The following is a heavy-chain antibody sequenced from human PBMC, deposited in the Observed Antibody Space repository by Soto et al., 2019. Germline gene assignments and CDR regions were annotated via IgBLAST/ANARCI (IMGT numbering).Heavy chain of an antibody. J-gene: IGHJ4*02. Sequence: EVQLLESGGGLVQPGGSLRLSCAASGFTFSNYAMNWVRQAPGKGLEWVSAISGSGGNTFYADSVKGRFTISRDNSQNTLYLQMNSPRAEDKAIYCGAKETSVVVEAATDYWGQGTLVTVSS. V-gene: IGHV3-23*01. CDR1: GFTFSNYA. CDR2: ISGSGGNT. CDR3: AKETSVVVEAATDY. D-gene: IGHD2-15*01.